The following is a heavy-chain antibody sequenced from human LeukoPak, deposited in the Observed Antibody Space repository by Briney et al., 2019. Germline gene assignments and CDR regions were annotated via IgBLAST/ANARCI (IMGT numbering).Heavy chain of an antibody. CDR3: ARGFYYDSSGYNYQDTFDV. J-gene: IGHJ3*01. Sequence: ASVRVSCKASEYPFTSYYIHWVRQAPGQGLEWMGKINPSGGTTNYAQKFQGRVTMTRDTSTNTVYMQLSSLRSEDTAIYYCARGFYYDSSGYNYQDTFDVWGQGTVVTVSS. D-gene: IGHD3-22*01. CDR1: EYPFTSYY. V-gene: IGHV1-46*01. CDR2: INPSGGTT.